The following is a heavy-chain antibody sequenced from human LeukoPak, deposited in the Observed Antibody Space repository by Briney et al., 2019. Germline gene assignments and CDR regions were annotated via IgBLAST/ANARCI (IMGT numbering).Heavy chain of an antibody. J-gene: IGHJ3*02. CDR2: IYYSGST. Sequence: SETLSLTCTVSGGSISSSSYYWGWIRQPPGKGLEWIGSIYYSGSTYYNPSLKSRVTISVDTSKNQFSLKLSSVTAADTAVYYCARDEDIVVVPAASDAFDIWGQGTMVTVSS. D-gene: IGHD2-2*01. CDR1: GGSISSSSYY. CDR3: ARDEDIVVVPAASDAFDI. V-gene: IGHV4-39*07.